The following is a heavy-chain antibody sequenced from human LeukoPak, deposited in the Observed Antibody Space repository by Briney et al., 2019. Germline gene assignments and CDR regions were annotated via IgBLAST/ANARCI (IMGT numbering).Heavy chain of an antibody. CDR2: INHSGST. J-gene: IGHJ4*02. V-gene: IGHV4-34*01. CDR3: ASAVVVVAATWFDY. Sequence: PSETLSLTCAVYGGSFSGYYWSWIRQPPGKGLEWIGEINHSGSTNYNPSLKSRVNISVDTSKNQFSLKLSSVTAADTAVYYCASAVVVVAATWFDYWGQGTLVTVSS. D-gene: IGHD2-15*01. CDR1: GGSFSGYY.